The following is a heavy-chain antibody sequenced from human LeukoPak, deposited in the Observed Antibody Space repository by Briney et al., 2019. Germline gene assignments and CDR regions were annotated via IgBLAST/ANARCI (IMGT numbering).Heavy chain of an antibody. CDR3: AREVREVPH. V-gene: IGHV3-7*04. D-gene: IGHD2-2*01. Sequence: GGSLRLSCAVSGFTFSNYWMSWVRQAPGKGLEWVAKINQYGTEKYHVDSVKGRFTISRDNAKNSLYLQMNSLRAEDTAVYYCAREVREVPHWGQGTLVTVSS. J-gene: IGHJ4*02. CDR2: INQYGTEK. CDR1: GFTFSNYW.